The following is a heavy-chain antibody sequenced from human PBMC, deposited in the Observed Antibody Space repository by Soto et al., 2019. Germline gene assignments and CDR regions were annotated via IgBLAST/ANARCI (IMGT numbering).Heavy chain of an antibody. CDR2: IKQDGSEK. J-gene: IGHJ6*03. V-gene: IGHV3-7*01. D-gene: IGHD3-9*01. CDR3: ARETGWLFSPYYYYYMDV. Sequence: GGSLRLSCAASGFTFSSYWMSWVRQAPGKGLEWVANIKQDGSEKYYVDSVKGRFTISRDNAKNSLYLQMNSLRAEDKAVYYCARETGWLFSPYYYYYMDVWGKGTTVTVSS. CDR1: GFTFSSYW.